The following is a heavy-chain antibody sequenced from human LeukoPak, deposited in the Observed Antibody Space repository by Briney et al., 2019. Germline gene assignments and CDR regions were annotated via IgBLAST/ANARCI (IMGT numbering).Heavy chain of an antibody. D-gene: IGHD6-13*01. Sequence: PSETLSLTCTVSGASIRHYYWSWIRQPAGKGLEWIGRIDPSGSTNYNPSLKSRVTMSIDTSKNQFALKLNSVTAADTAVYYCAKEGAAPGPDFDYWGQGTLVIVS. J-gene: IGHJ4*02. CDR3: AKEGAAPGPDFDY. CDR1: GASIRHYY. V-gene: IGHV4-4*07. CDR2: IDPSGST.